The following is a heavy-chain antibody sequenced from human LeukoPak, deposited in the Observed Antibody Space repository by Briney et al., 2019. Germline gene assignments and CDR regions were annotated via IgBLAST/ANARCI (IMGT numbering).Heavy chain of an antibody. D-gene: IGHD6-19*01. Sequence: GESLKISCKGSGYSFTSYWIAWVRQMPGKGLEWMGIIYPGDSDTRYSPSFQGQVTISADQPLAPAYLQWSSLKASDTAKYYCATLWASGWQTPLGYWGQGTLVTVSS. CDR1: GYSFTSYW. CDR2: IYPGDSDT. J-gene: IGHJ4*02. V-gene: IGHV5-51*01. CDR3: ATLWASGWQTPLGY.